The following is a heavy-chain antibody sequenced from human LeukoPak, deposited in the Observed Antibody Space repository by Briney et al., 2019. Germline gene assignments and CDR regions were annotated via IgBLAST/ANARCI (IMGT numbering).Heavy chain of an antibody. CDR3: VASPVGFYYGSGRYYFDN. D-gene: IGHD3-10*01. Sequence: GGSLRLSCSASGFTFSDCYMHWVRQAPGKGLDYVASIATDGRSTFYADSVKGRFTISRDNSKNTLSPQMSGLRAEDTAVYYCVASPVGFYYGSGRYYFDNWGQGTLVTVSS. CDR2: IATDGRST. V-gene: IGHV3-64D*06. J-gene: IGHJ4*02. CDR1: GFTFSDCY.